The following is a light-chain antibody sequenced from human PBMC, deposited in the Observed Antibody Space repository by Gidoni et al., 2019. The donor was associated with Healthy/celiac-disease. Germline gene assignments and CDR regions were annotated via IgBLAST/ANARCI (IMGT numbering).Light chain of an antibody. CDR1: SSDVGGYNY. J-gene: IGLJ2*01. V-gene: IGLV2-11*01. CDR3: CSYAGSYTFNVV. Sequence: QSALTQPRSVSGSPGQSVTISCTGTSSDVGGYNYVSWYQQHPGKAPILMIYDVSKRPSGVPDRFSGSKSGNTASLTISGLQAEDEADYYCCSYAGSYTFNVVFGGGTKLTVL. CDR2: DVS.